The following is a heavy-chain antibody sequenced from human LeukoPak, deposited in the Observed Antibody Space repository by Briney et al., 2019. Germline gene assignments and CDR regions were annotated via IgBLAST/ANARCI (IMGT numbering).Heavy chain of an antibody. V-gene: IGHV1-69*13. J-gene: IGHJ6*02. CDR3: ARFGAYQLLTFYYYYGMDV. D-gene: IGHD2-2*01. Sequence: SVKVSFKDAGGTFINYAISGVRQAPGQGLEWMGGIIPIFGTANYAQKFQGRVTITADESTSTAYMELSSLRSEDTAVYYCARFGAYQLLTFYYYYGMDVGGQGTTVTVSS. CDR2: IIPIFGTA. CDR1: GGTFINYA.